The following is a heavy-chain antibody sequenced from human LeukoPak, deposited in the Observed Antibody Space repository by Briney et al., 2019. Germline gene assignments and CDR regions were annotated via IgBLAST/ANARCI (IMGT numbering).Heavy chain of an antibody. J-gene: IGHJ4*02. CDR3: AVSIAAAGTDDY. D-gene: IGHD6-13*01. V-gene: IGHV3-53*04. CDR1: GFTFSSYS. Sequence: GGSLRLSCAASGFTFSSYSMNWVRQAPGKGLEWVSVIYSGGSTYYADSVKGRFTISRHNSKNTLYLQMNSLRAEDTAVYYCAVSIAAAGTDDYWGQGTLVTVSS. CDR2: IYSGGST.